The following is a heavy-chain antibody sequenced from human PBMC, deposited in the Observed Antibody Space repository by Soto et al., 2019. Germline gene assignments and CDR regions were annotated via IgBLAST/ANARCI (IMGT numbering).Heavy chain of an antibody. D-gene: IGHD3-16*01. CDR2: ISGSGFKK. CDR1: GFIFENFG. CDR3: ARDRSPTEKAFGY. V-gene: IGHV3-23*01. J-gene: IGHJ4*02. Sequence: LRLSCAASGFIFENFGMSWVRQAPGKGLEWISSISGSGFKKYYADSVKGRFTISRDTSKNTLYLQMSNLRAEDTAVYYCARDRSPTEKAFGYWGQGTLVTVSS.